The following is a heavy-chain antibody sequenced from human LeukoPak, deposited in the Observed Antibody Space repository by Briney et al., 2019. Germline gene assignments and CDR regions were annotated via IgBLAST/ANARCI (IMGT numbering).Heavy chain of an antibody. CDR2: ISSNGGST. Sequence: GASVKVSCKASGGTFSSYAMHWVRQAPGKGLEYVSAISSNGGSTYYADSVKGRFTISRDNSKNTLYLQMSSLRAEDTAVYYCVKGRQNIAAAGPNWFDPWGQGTLVTVSS. D-gene: IGHD6-13*01. CDR3: VKGRQNIAAAGPNWFDP. V-gene: IGHV3-64D*06. CDR1: GGTFSSYA. J-gene: IGHJ5*02.